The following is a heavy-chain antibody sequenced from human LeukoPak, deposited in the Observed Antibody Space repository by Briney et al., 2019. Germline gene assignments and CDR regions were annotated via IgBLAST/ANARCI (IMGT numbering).Heavy chain of an antibody. CDR1: EFTFSAYG. D-gene: IGHD2-2*01. CDR2: ISGSGGNT. V-gene: IGHV3-23*01. CDR3: AKEAQGCSITSCYFDS. Sequence: GGSLRLSCAASEFTFSAYGMHWVRQAPGKGLEWVSAISGSGGNTYYADSVKGRFTISRDNSKNTLFLQMNSLRAEDTAVYYCAKEAQGCSITSCYFDSWGQGTLVTVSS. J-gene: IGHJ4*02.